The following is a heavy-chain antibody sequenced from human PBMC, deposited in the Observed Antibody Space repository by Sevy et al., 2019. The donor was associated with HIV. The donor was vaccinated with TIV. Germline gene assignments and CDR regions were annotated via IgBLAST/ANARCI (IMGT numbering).Heavy chain of an antibody. D-gene: IGHD3-22*01. CDR1: GFTFSSYA. CDR3: AGALYYYDRSGYYHNP. Sequence: GGSLRLSCAASGFTFSSYAMHWVRQAPGKGLECVSAISSNGGSTYYANSVKGRFTISRDNSKNTLYLQMGSLRAEDMAVYYCAGALYYYDRSGYYHNPWGQGTLVTVSS. V-gene: IGHV3-64*01. CDR2: ISSNGGST. J-gene: IGHJ5*02.